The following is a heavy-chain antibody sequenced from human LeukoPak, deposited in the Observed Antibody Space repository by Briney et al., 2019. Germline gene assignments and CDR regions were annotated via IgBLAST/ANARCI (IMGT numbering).Heavy chain of an antibody. CDR1: GGSISSGVYY. V-gene: IGHV4-31*03. Sequence: PSQTLSLTCTVSGGSISSGVYYWNWIRQHPGKGLEWIGYIYYSGSAYYNLSLKSRVTISVDTSKNQFSLKLSSVTAADTAVYYCARGRDYYDTNPFYRHFDLWGRGTLVTVSS. CDR2: IYYSGSA. D-gene: IGHD3-22*01. J-gene: IGHJ2*01. CDR3: ARGRDYYDTNPFYRHFDL.